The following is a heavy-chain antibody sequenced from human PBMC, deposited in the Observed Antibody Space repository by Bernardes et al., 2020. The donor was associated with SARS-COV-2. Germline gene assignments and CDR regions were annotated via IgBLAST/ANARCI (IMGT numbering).Heavy chain of an antibody. CDR2: IIPNTGGT. D-gene: IGHD2-21*02. CDR1: GYTFTDYF. Sequence: ASVKVSCKASGYTFTDYFIHWVRQAPGQRLEWMGWIIPNTGGTNYVQKFQGRVTMTRDTSITTAYMELSWLGSDDTAIYYCARTRTTISTTGIPVDYWGQGTLVTVSS. J-gene: IGHJ4*02. V-gene: IGHV1-2*02. CDR3: ARTRTTISTTGIPVDY.